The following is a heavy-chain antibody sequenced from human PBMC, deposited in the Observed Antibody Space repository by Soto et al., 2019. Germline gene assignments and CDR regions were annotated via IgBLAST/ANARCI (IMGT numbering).Heavy chain of an antibody. J-gene: IGHJ4*02. D-gene: IGHD6-13*01. CDR1: GYTFTSYA. V-gene: IGHV1-3*01. Sequence: ASVKLSCKASGYTFTSYAMHWVLQAPGQRLEWMGWINAGNGNTKYSQKFQGRVTITRDPSASTAYMELSSLRSEDTAVYYCAREGYSWYSSSGGGGIDYWGQGTRVTDSS. CDR2: INAGNGNT. CDR3: AREGYSWYSSSGGGGIDY.